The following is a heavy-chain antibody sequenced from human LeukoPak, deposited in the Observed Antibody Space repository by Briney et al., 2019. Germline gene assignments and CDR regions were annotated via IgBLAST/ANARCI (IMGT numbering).Heavy chain of an antibody. CDR2: IKQDGSEK. V-gene: IGHV3-7*01. CDR1: GFTFSSYW. Sequence: GGSLRLSCAASGFTFSSYWMSWVRQAPGKGLEWVANIKQDGSEKYYVDSVKGRFTISRDNAKNSLYLQMNSLRAEDTAVYYCARRSSGWYWGCFQHWGQGTLVTVSS. J-gene: IGHJ1*01. D-gene: IGHD6-19*01. CDR3: ARRSSGWYWGCFQH.